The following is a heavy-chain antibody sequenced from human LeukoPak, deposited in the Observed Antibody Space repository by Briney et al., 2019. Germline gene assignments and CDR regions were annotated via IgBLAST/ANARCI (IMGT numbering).Heavy chain of an antibody. CDR2: IYTSGGT. Sequence: SETLSLTCTVSGGSISSYYWSWIRQPAGKGLEWIGRIYTSGGTDYNPSLKSRVTMSVDTSKNQFSLKLSSVTAADTAVYYCASSSIWNQYYGMDVWGQGTTVTVSS. V-gene: IGHV4-4*07. J-gene: IGHJ6*02. CDR3: ASSSIWNQYYGMDV. CDR1: GGSISSYY. D-gene: IGHD2-2*01.